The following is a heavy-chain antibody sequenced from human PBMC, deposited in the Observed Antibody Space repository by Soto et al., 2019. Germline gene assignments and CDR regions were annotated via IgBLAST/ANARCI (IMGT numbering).Heavy chain of an antibody. V-gene: IGHV3-30*04. CDR1: GFLSNSNF. CDR3: ARDNPPFYDFRSRLRSYVVEYFDS. CDR2: ISYDGTKK. J-gene: IGHJ4*02. D-gene: IGHD3-3*01. Sequence: VQLVESGGGVSKPGGSLRLPCAASGFLSNSNFMHGVGGAPGRGRGGVGFISYDGTKKDYADSVKGRFIISRDNSEETLYLQMNSLRPEDSGVYYCARDNPPFYDFRSRLRSYVVEYFDSWGQGTVVTVSS.